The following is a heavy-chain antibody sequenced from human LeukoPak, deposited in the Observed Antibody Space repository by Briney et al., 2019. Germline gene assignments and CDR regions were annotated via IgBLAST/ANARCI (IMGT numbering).Heavy chain of an antibody. CDR3: ARVGANY. CDR1: GGSFSGYY. CDR2: INHSGST. Sequence: SETLSLTCAVYGGSFSGYYWSWIRQPPGMGLEWIGEINHSGSTNYNPSLKSRVTISVDTSKNQFSLKPSSVTAADTAVYYCARVGANYWGQGTLVTVSS. J-gene: IGHJ4*02. V-gene: IGHV4-34*01. D-gene: IGHD1-26*01.